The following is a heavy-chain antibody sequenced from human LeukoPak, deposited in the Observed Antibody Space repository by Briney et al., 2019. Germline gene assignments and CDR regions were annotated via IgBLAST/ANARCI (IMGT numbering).Heavy chain of an antibody. CDR2: ISGSGGNT. CDR3: AKAPSGGTIFGVVL. J-gene: IGHJ4*02. V-gene: IGHV3-23*01. Sequence: GGSLRLSCAASGFTFSSYAMSWVRQAPGKGLEWVSAISGSGGNTYYADSVKGRFTISRDNSKNTLYLQMNSLRAEDTAVYYCAKAPSGGTIFGVVLWGQGTLVTVSS. D-gene: IGHD3-3*01. CDR1: GFTFSSYA.